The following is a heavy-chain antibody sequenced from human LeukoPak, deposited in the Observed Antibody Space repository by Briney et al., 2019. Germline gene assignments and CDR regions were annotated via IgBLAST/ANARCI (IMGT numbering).Heavy chain of an antibody. CDR3: ARVAAAGTAKRYYYYGMDV. CDR1: GDSVSTNSAA. J-gene: IGHJ6*02. V-gene: IGHV6-1*01. D-gene: IGHD6-13*01. Sequence: SQTLSLTCAISGDSVSTNSAAWNWIRQSPSRGLEWLGRTYYRSRWYSDYGVSVKSRITINPDTSKNQFSLQLNSVTPEDTAVYYCARVAAAGTAKRYYYYGMDVWGQGTTVTVSS. CDR2: TYYRSRWYS.